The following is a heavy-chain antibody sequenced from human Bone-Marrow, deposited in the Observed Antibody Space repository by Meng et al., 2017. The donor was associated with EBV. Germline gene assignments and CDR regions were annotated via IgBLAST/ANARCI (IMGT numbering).Heavy chain of an antibody. CDR1: GGTFSSYA. Sequence: QGQRWRAGAEVKKPGSWVKVSCKASGGTFSSYAISWVRQAPGQGLEWMGGIIPIFGTANYAQKFQGRVTITADKSTSTAYMELSSLRSEDTAVYYCARDFQMVDGGAADLEYFQHWGQGTLVTVSS. CDR2: IIPIFGTA. D-gene: IGHD6-25*01. J-gene: IGHJ1*01. CDR3: ARDFQMVDGGAADLEYFQH. V-gene: IGHV1-69*06.